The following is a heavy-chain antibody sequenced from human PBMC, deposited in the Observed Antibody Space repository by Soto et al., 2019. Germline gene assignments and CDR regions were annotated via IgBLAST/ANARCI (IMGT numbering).Heavy chain of an antibody. CDR1: GGSIRSYY. Sequence: QVQLQESGPGLVKPSETQSLTCTGSGGSIRSYYWSWIRQPPGKGLEWIGYTYYSGSTNYNPSLKSRVTKSVDTSKNHFPLKLSSVTAADMAVYYCARNYGHAFDMWGQGTMVTVSS. CDR3: ARNYGHAFDM. D-gene: IGHD1-7*01. CDR2: TYYSGST. J-gene: IGHJ3*02. V-gene: IGHV4-59*01.